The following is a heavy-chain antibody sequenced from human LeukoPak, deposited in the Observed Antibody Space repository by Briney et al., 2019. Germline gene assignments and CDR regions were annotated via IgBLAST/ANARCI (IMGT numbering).Heavy chain of an antibody. J-gene: IGHJ4*02. CDR3: AKATFASSWNLYFDY. D-gene: IGHD6-13*01. V-gene: IGHV3-23*01. Sequence: GGSLRLSCAASGFSFSLYAMSWVRQAPGKGLEWVSTISSGGSSTYYADSVKGRFIISRDNSKSTLYLQMNSLRAEDTAVYYCAKATFASSWNLYFDYWGQGTLVTVSS. CDR2: ISSGGSST. CDR1: GFSFSLYA.